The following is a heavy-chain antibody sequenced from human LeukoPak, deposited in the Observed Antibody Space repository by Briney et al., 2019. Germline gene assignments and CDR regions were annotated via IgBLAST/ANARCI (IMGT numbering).Heavy chain of an antibody. CDR3: ARDGDGSGSYCIDY. CDR1: GYTFTGYY. Sequence: ASVKVSCKASGYTFTGYYMHWVRQAPGQGLEWMGWINPNSGGTNYAQKFQGRVTMTRDTSISTAYMELSRLRSDDTAVYYCARDGDGSGSYCIDYWGQGTLVTVSS. V-gene: IGHV1-2*02. J-gene: IGHJ4*02. D-gene: IGHD3-10*01. CDR2: INPNSGGT.